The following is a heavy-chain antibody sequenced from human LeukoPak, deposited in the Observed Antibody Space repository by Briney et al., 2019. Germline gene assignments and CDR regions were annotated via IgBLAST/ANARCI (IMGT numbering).Heavy chain of an antibody. J-gene: IGHJ4*02. V-gene: IGHV3-23*01. CDR2: ISGSGGST. CDR1: GFTFSSYA. Sequence: GGSLRLSCAASGFTFSSYAMSWVRQAPGKGLEWVSAISGSGGSTYYADSVKGRFTISRDNSKNTLYLQMNSLRAEDTAVYYCAKDRGRWLPNQGHYFDYWGQGTLVTVSS. D-gene: IGHD5-24*01. CDR3: AKDRGRWLPNQGHYFDY.